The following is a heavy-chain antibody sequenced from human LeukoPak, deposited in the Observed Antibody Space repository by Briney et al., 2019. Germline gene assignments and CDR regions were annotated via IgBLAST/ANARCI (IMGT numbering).Heavy chain of an antibody. CDR1: GGSFSGYY. CDR3: ARREFPLLGPYFFDY. Sequence: PSETLSLTCAVYGGSFSGYYWTWIRQPPGKGLEWIGEINQSGSTNYKPSLKSRVTISVDTSKNQFSLMLSSVTAADTAVYYRARREFPLLGPYFFDYWGQGTLVTVSS. V-gene: IGHV4-34*01. D-gene: IGHD7-27*01. CDR2: INQSGST. J-gene: IGHJ4*02.